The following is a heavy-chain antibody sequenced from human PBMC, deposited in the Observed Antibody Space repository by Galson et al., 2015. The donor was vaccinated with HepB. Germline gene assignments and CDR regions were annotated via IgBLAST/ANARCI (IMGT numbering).Heavy chain of an antibody. CDR1: GFIFSDHY. V-gene: IGHV3-72*01. CDR2: SRNKANRYTT. CDR3: CRARTAATADYFDY. Sequence: SLRLSCAASGFIFSDHYMDWVRQAPGKGLEWVGRSRNKANRYTTEFAASVKGRFTISRDESNNLMDLQMNSLRTEDTAVYYCCRARTAATADYFDYWGQGTLVTVSS. D-gene: IGHD2-21*02. J-gene: IGHJ4*02.